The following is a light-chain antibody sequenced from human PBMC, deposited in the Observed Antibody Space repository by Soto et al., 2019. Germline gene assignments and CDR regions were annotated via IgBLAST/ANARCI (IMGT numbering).Light chain of an antibody. CDR2: FGS. CDR1: QSLLHSNGNIY. CDR3: MQAIQAPRT. J-gene: IGKJ1*01. V-gene: IGKV2-28*01. Sequence: DIVLTQSPLSLPVTPGEPASISCRSSQSLLHSNGNIYLDWYLQKPGQSPQLLIYFGSIRASGVPDRFSGSGSGTDFTLKITRVEAEDVGVYYCMQAIQAPRTVGLGTKVEIK.